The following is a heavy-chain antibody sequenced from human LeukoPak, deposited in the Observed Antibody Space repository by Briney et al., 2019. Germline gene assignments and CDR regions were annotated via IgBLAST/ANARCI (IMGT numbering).Heavy chain of an antibody. CDR1: GGSVSSYY. D-gene: IGHD3-3*01. V-gene: IGHV4-59*02. Sequence: SETLSLTCTVSGGSVSSYYWSWIRQPPGKGLEWIGYIYHSGSNNHSPSLKSRVTTSVDTSKNPFSLELSSATAADTAVYFCASLGGYYDFWSGYRDYWGQGILVTVSS. CDR2: IYHSGSN. CDR3: ASLGGYYDFWSGYRDY. J-gene: IGHJ4*02.